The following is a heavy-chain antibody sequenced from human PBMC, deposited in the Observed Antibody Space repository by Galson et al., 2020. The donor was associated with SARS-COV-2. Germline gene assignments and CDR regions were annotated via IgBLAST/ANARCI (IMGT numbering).Heavy chain of an antibody. D-gene: IGHD3-10*01. J-gene: IGHJ4*02. CDR3: ARGAAYYYGSGSYYKFDY. CDR2: INPNSGGT. CDR1: GYTFTGYY. V-gene: IGHV1-2*02. Sequence: ASVKVSCKASGYTFTGYYMHWVRQAPGQGLEWMGWINPNSGGTNYAQKFQGRVTMTRDTSISTAYMELSRLRSDDTAVYYCARGAAYYYGSGSYYKFDYWGQGTLVTVSS.